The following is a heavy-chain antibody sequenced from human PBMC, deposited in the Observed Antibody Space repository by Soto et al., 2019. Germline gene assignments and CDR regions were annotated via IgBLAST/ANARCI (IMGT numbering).Heavy chain of an antibody. Sequence: SETLSLTCSVSGDSVSSHFWNWIRQPPGKGLEWIGYISYSGSTNYNPSLKSRVTISADRSKNQFSLNSVTSADTAVYFCARDRRDGYKRYFEFWGQGNQVTVSS. V-gene: IGHV4-59*02. CDR2: ISYSGST. CDR3: ARDRRDGYKRYFEF. J-gene: IGHJ4*02. CDR1: GDSVSSHF. D-gene: IGHD5-12*01.